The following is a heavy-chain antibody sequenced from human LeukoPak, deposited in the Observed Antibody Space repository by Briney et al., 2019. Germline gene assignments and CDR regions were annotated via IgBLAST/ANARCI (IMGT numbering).Heavy chain of an antibody. CDR1: GFTFGNNA. CDR2: ISGSGDAT. CDR3: AKSTSFYLDS. J-gene: IGHJ4*02. V-gene: IGHV3-23*01. Sequence: GRSLRLSCAASGFTFGNNAMSWVRQAPGKGLECVSVISGSGDATNYADSVKGRFTISRDNSKSTLYVQMNSLRAEDTAVYYCAKSTSFYLDSWGQGTLVTVSS.